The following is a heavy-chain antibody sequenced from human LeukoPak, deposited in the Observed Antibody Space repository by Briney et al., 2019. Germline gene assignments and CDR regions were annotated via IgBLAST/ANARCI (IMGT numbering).Heavy chain of an antibody. Sequence: PGGSLRLSCAASGFTFSSYSMNWVRQAPGKGLEWVSSISSSSSYIYYADSVKGRFTISRDNAKNSLYLQMNSLRAEDTAVYYCARDLMTAIGSAYYGMDVWGQGTTVTVSS. CDR2: ISSSSSYI. CDR1: GFTFSSYS. V-gene: IGHV3-21*01. J-gene: IGHJ6*02. CDR3: ARDLMTAIGSAYYGMDV. D-gene: IGHD2-21*02.